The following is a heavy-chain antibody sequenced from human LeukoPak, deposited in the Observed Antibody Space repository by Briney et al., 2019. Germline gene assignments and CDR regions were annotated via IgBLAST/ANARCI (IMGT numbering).Heavy chain of an antibody. J-gene: IGHJ4*02. CDR1: GGSMSSGDYY. Sequence: SETLSLTCTVSGGSMSSGDYYWAWVRQPPGKGLEWIGSISYSGRTFYKPTLTSRVAISIDASKSQFSLRLSSVTAADTAVYYCVRETSSSAHYWGQGTLVTVSS. CDR2: ISYSGRT. V-gene: IGHV4-39*07. CDR3: VRETSSSAHY. D-gene: IGHD6-6*01.